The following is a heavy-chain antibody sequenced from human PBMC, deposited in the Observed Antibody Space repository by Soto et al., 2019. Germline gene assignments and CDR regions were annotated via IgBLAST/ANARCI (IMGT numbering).Heavy chain of an antibody. Sequence: GASVKVSCKASGGTFSSYAISWVRQAPGQGLEWMGGIIPIFGTANYAQKFQGRVTITADKSTSTAYMELSSLRSEDTAVYYCAVGATKGYYYYGMDVWGQETTVTVSS. D-gene: IGHD1-26*01. J-gene: IGHJ6*02. CDR1: GGTFSSYA. V-gene: IGHV1-69*06. CDR2: IIPIFGTA. CDR3: AVGATKGYYYYGMDV.